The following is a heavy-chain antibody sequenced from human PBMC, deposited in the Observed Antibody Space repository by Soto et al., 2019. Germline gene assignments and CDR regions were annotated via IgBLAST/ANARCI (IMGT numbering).Heavy chain of an antibody. D-gene: IGHD4-17*01. Sequence: ASVKVSCKVSGYTLTELSMHWVRQAPGKGLEWMGGFDPEDGETIYAQKFQGRVTMTEDTSTDTAYMELSSLRSEDTAVYYCATLRFYGDPTDNYYYYYGMDVWGQGTTVTVSS. J-gene: IGHJ6*02. V-gene: IGHV1-24*01. CDR1: GYTLTELS. CDR2: FDPEDGET. CDR3: ATLRFYGDPTDNYYYYYGMDV.